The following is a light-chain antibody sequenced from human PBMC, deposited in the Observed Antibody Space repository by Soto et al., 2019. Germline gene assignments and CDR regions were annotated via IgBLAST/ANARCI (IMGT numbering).Light chain of an antibody. CDR2: STN. J-gene: IGLJ2*01. V-gene: IGLV7-43*01. CDR1: TGAVTSGYY. CDR3: LLYYGGQLGV. Sequence: QAVVTQEPSLTVSHGGTVTLTCATSTGAVTSGYYPNWFQQKPGQAPRALIYSTNNKYSWTPARFSGSLLGGKAALTLSGVQPEDEADYYCLLYYGGQLGVFGGGTKVTVL.